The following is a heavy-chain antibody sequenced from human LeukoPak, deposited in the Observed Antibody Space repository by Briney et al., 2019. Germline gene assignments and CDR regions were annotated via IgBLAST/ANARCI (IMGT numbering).Heavy chain of an antibody. Sequence: GGSLRLSCAASGFTFDDYAMHWVRQAPGKGLEWVSGISWNSGSIGYADSVKGRFTISRDNSKNTLYLQMNSLRAEDTAVYYCARGGTATPNDYWGQGTLVTVSS. J-gene: IGHJ4*02. V-gene: IGHV3-9*01. CDR1: GFTFDDYA. CDR2: ISWNSGSI. D-gene: IGHD2-21*02. CDR3: ARGGTATPNDY.